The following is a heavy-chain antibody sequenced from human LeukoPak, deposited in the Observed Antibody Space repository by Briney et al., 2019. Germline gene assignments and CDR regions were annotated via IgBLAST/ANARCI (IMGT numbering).Heavy chain of an antibody. CDR2: ISYDGSNK. V-gene: IGHV3-30-3*01. CDR3: ARDPTYYLRYGYFDS. CDR1: GFTFSSYA. D-gene: IGHD1-26*01. J-gene: IGHJ4*02. Sequence: GGSLRLSCAASGFTFSSYAMHWVRQAPGKGLEWVAVISYDGSNKYYADSVKGRLTISRDNSKNTLYVQMNSLRAEDTAVYYCARDPTYYLRYGYFDSWGQGILVTVSS.